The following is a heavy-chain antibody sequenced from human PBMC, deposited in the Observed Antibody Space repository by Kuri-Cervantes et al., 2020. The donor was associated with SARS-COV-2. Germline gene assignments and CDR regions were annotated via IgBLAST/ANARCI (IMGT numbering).Heavy chain of an antibody. CDR3: AREGDIVVVPAVYFDY. Sequence: GGSLRLSCAASGFTFSDYYMNWVRQAPGKGLEWVSSISSSSTIYYADSVKGRFTISRDNAKNSLYLQMNSLRAEDTAVYYCAREGDIVVVPAVYFDYWGQGTLVTVSS. D-gene: IGHD2-2*01. V-gene: IGHV3-69-1*02. CDR2: ISSSSTI. J-gene: IGHJ4*02. CDR1: GFTFSDYY.